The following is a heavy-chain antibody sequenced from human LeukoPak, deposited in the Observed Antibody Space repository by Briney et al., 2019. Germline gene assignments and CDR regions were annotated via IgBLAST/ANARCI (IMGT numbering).Heavy chain of an antibody. J-gene: IGHJ6*03. Sequence: HTGGSLRLSCAASGFTFSSYAMSWVRQAPGKGLEWVSAISGSGGSTYYTDSVKGRFTISRDNSKNALYLQMNSLRAEDTAVYYCAKDYLDDSSGYYRGYYYYMDVWGKGTTVTVSS. V-gene: IGHV3-23*01. CDR1: GFTFSSYA. CDR3: AKDYLDDSSGYYRGYYYYMDV. CDR2: ISGSGGST. D-gene: IGHD3-22*01.